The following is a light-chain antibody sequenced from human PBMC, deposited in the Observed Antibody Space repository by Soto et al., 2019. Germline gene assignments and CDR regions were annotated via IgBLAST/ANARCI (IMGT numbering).Light chain of an antibody. Sequence: ALTQPPSASGSPGQSVTISCTGTSSDVGGYNYVSWYQQHPGKAPKLMIYEVNKRPSGVPDRFSGSKSGNTASLTVSGLQAEDEADYYCSSDAGSNSVIFGGGTKVT. V-gene: IGLV2-8*01. CDR1: SSDVGGYNY. CDR3: SSDAGSNSVI. CDR2: EVN. J-gene: IGLJ2*01.